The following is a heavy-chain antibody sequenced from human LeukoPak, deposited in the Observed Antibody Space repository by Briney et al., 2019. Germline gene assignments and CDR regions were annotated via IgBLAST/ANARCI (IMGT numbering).Heavy chain of an antibody. V-gene: IGHV4-59*08. CDR1: GGSISTYF. D-gene: IGHD4-11*01. CDR2: IYYSGST. CDR3: ARHASISPPAYHGMDV. Sequence: SETLSLTCTVSGGSISTYFWTWIRQPPGKALEWIGCIYYSGSTNYNPSLKTRVTMSVDTSKNQFSLNLRSVTAADTAVYYCARHASISPPAYHGMDVWGQGITVTVS. J-gene: IGHJ6*02.